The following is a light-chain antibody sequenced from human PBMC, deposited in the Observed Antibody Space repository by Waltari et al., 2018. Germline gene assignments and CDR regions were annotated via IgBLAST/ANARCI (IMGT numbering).Light chain of an antibody. Sequence: QSALTQPPSASGSPGQSVTISFTGTSRDIGGSNFVSWYQQRPGKAPRFLIYDVNKRPSGVSDRFSGSKSGNTASLTFPGLQPDDEATYYCSAFAGSNNFGVFGGGTKLTVL. CDR3: SAFAGSNNFGV. J-gene: IGLJ3*02. CDR2: DVN. CDR1: SRDIGGSNF. V-gene: IGLV2-8*01.